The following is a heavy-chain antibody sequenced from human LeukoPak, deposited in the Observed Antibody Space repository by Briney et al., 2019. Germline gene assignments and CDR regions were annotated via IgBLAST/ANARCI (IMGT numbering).Heavy chain of an antibody. D-gene: IGHD6-13*01. CDR2: IIPILGIA. CDR1: GGTFSSYA. J-gene: IGHJ4*02. Sequence: ASVKVSCKASGGTFSSYAISWVRQAPGQGLEWMGRIIPILGIANYAQKFQGRVTITADKSTSTAYMELGSLRSEDTAVYYCARNLIAAAALGDYWGQGTLVTVSS. CDR3: ARNLIAAAALGDY. V-gene: IGHV1-69*04.